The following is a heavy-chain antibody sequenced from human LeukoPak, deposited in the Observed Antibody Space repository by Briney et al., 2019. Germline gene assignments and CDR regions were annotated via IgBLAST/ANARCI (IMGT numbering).Heavy chain of an antibody. CDR2: INHSGST. J-gene: IGHJ4*02. CDR1: GGSFSGYY. V-gene: IGHV4-34*01. CDR3: ARDGYCSSTSCYAVDY. D-gene: IGHD2-2*03. Sequence: SETLSLTCAVYGGSFSGYYWSWIRQPPGKGLEWIGEINHSGSTNYNPSLKSRVTISVDTSKNQFSLKLSSVTAADTAVYYCARDGYCSSTSCYAVDYWGQGTLVTVSS.